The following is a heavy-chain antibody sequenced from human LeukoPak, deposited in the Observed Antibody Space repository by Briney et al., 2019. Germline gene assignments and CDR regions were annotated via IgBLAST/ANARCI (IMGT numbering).Heavy chain of an antibody. CDR2: IYYSGST. Sequence: PSQTLSLTCTVSGGSISSGGYYWSWIRQHPGKGLEWIGYIYYSGSTYYNPSLKSRVTISVDTSKNQFSLKLSSVTAADTAVYYCASAYDSSGYYYFDCWGQGTLVTVSS. D-gene: IGHD3-22*01. J-gene: IGHJ4*02. V-gene: IGHV4-31*03. CDR3: ASAYDSSGYYYFDC. CDR1: GGSISSGGYY.